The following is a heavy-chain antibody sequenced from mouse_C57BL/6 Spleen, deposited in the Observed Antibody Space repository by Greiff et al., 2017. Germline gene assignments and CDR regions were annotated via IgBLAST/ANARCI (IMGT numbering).Heavy chain of an antibody. V-gene: IGHV1-26*01. Sequence: VQLQQSGPELVKPGASVKISCKASGYTFTDYYMNWVKQSHGKSLEWIGDINPNNGGTSYNQKVKGKATLTVDKSSSTAYIELRSLTSEDSAVYYCARFYYDYDDRPYYFDYWGQGTTLTVSS. D-gene: IGHD2-4*01. CDR3: ARFYYDYDDRPYYFDY. J-gene: IGHJ2*01. CDR1: GYTFTDYY. CDR2: INPNNGGT.